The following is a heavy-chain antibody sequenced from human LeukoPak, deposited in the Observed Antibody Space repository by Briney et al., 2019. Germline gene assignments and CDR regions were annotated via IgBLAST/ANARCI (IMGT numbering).Heavy chain of an antibody. Sequence: GGSLRLSCAASGFTFSSYSMNWVRQAPGKGLEWVSSISSSSSYIYYADSVKGRFTISRDNAKNSLYLQMNSLRAEDTAVYYCARDQGDSGSWGFDYWGQGTLVTVSS. CDR3: ARDQGDSGSWGFDY. CDR1: GFTFSSYS. D-gene: IGHD1-26*01. V-gene: IGHV3-21*01. CDR2: ISSSSSYI. J-gene: IGHJ4*02.